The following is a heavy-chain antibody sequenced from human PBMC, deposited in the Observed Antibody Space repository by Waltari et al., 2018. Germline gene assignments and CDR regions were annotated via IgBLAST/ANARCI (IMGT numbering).Heavy chain of an antibody. CDR2: IIPIFGTA. J-gene: IGHJ6*02. V-gene: IGHV1-69*05. CDR1: GGTFSSYA. CDR3: ARAIYDILTGYYVNSYGMDV. D-gene: IGHD3-9*01. Sequence: QVQLVQSGAEVKKPGSSVKVSCKASGGTFSSYAISWVRQAPGQGLEWMGGIIPIFGTANYAQKLQGRVTITTDESTSTAYMELSSLRSEDTAVYYCARAIYDILTGYYVNSYGMDVWGQGTTVTVSS.